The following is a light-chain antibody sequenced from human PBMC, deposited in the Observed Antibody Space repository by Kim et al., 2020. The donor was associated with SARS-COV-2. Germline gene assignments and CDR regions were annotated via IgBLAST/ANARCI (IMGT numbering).Light chain of an antibody. CDR3: AAWDDSLNGYV. CDR2: SNN. J-gene: IGLJ1*01. V-gene: IGLV1-44*01. Sequence: GQGVTVCSCGSSTNSGSYTVNWYQQIPGTAPKLLIYSNNKRPSGVPDRFSGSRSGTSASLAISGLQSEDEADYYCAAWDDSLNGYVFGTGTKVTVL. CDR1: STNSGSYT.